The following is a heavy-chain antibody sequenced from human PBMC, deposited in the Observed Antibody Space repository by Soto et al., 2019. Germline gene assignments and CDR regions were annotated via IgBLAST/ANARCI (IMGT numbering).Heavy chain of an antibody. J-gene: IGHJ6*02. CDR1: GFTFSGYA. CDR3: ARDERWLQPYYYYGMDV. Sequence: GGSLRLSCAASGFTFSGYAMHLVRQAPGKGLEWVAVISYDGSNKYYADSVKGRFTISRDNSKNTLYLQMNSLRAEDTAVYYCARDERWLQPYYYYGMDVWGQGTTVTVSS. D-gene: IGHD5-12*01. V-gene: IGHV3-30-3*01. CDR2: ISYDGSNK.